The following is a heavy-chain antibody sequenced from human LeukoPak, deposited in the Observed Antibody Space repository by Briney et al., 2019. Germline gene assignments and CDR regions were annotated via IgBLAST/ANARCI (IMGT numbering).Heavy chain of an antibody. J-gene: IGHJ4*02. CDR1: GGSISSYY. Sequence: PSETLSLTCTVSGGSISSYYWGWIRQPPGKGLEWIGSIYYSGSTYYNPSLKSRLTISQDTSKNRFSLKLSSVTAADTAVYYCARLGTYSSSLIDYWGQGTLVTVSS. CDR3: ARLGTYSSSLIDY. V-gene: IGHV4-39*07. CDR2: IYYSGST. D-gene: IGHD6-13*01.